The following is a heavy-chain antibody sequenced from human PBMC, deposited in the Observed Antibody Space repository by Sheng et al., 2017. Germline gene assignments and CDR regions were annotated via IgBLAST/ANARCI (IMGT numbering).Heavy chain of an antibody. J-gene: IGHJ4*02. Sequence: QVQLVQSGTEVKKPGAAVKVSCKASGYIFNSHGFTWVRQAPGQGLEWMGWISGHTGYANYAQKLQGRVTMTTDTSTGIVYMELRGLTSDDTAVYYCASGRNWPGVDYWGQGTLVTVSS. V-gene: IGHV1-18*01. CDR3: ASGRNWPGVDY. CDR1: GYIFNSHG. CDR2: ISGHTGYA. D-gene: IGHD1-1*01.